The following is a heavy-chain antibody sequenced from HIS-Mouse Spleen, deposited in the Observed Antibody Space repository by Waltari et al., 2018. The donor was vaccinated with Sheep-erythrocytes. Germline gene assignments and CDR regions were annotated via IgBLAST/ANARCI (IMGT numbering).Heavy chain of an antibody. D-gene: IGHD3-3*01. CDR3: ARDEGTYYDFWSGYPPSYYFDY. CDR2: IYYSGST. V-gene: IGHV4-39*07. J-gene: IGHJ4*02. CDR1: GGSISSSSYY. Sequence: QLQLQESGPGLVKPSETLSLTCTVSGGSISSSSYYWVWIRQPPGEGREWIGSIYYSGSTYYNPSMKRRVTISVDTSKNQFSLKLSSVTAADTAVYYCARDEGTYYDFWSGYPPSYYFDYWGQGTLVTVSS.